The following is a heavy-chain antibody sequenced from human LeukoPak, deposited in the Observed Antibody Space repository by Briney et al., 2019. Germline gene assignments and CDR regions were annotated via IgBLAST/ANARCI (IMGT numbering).Heavy chain of an antibody. Sequence: SETLSLTCTVSGGSINSSSRNSYYCGWIRQPPGKGLEWVGGIYYSGTTYYSPSLKRRLTMSEDMSKNHFSLRLSSVTAADTAVYYRVRTYRIGWSLGVFDSWGQATMVTHSS. J-gene: IGHJ3*02. D-gene: IGHD6-19*01. CDR1: GGSINSSSRNSYY. CDR3: VRTYRIGWSLGVFDS. CDR2: IYYSGTT. V-gene: IGHV4-39*02.